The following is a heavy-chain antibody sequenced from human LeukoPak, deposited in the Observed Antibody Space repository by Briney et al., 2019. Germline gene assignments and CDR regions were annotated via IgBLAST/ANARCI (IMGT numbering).Heavy chain of an antibody. Sequence: SETLSLTCTVSGGSISSSSYYWGWIRQPPGKGLEWIGSIYYSGSTYYNPSLKSRVTISVDTSKNQFSLKLSFVTAADTAVYYCARDGAYDYGDYQGGTFDIWGQGTMVTVSS. CDR2: IYYSGST. CDR3: ARDGAYDYGDYQGGTFDI. D-gene: IGHD4-17*01. CDR1: GGSISSSSYY. V-gene: IGHV4-39*07. J-gene: IGHJ3*02.